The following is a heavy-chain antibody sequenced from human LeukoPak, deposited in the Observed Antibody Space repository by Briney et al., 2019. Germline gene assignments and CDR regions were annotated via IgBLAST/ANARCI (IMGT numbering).Heavy chain of an antibody. CDR3: ARGPNFGDYVDFLDY. CDR2: IKQGGSDI. V-gene: IGHV3-7*01. CDR1: GFTFSSHW. Sequence: GGSLRLSCAASGFTFSSHWMNWVRQAPGKGLEWVANIKQGGSDIYYVDSVKGRFTISRDDAKNSLYLQMSSLRAEDTAVYYCARGPNFGDYVDFLDYWGQGALVTVS. J-gene: IGHJ4*02. D-gene: IGHD4-17*01.